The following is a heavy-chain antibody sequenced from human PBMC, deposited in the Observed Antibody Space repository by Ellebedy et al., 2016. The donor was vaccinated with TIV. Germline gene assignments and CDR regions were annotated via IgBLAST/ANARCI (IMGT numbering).Heavy chain of an antibody. CDR3: AKDTMDDGYWDFDS. J-gene: IGHJ4*02. D-gene: IGHD5-18*01. CDR1: GFTFSSYS. V-gene: IGHV3-21*04. CDR2: IVQDDRT. Sequence: GGSLRLSCAASGFTFSSYSMNWVRQAPGKGLEWVSGIVQDDRTVYAASVTGRFTISRDNSRNSVFLQMNSLRAEDTAVYYCAKDTMDDGYWDFDSWGRGTLVTVSS.